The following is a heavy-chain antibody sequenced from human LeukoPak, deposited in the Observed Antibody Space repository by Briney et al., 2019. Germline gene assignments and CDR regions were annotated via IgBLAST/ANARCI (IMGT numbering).Heavy chain of an antibody. V-gene: IGHV3-23*01. J-gene: IGHJ4*02. CDR1: GFTFSNYA. Sequence: GGSLRLSCAASGFTFSNYAMSWVRQAPGKGLAWVSSFSGSGGSTYYADSVKGRFTISRDNSKNTLYLQMNSLRAEDTAVYYCAKSGLSRFDYWGQGTLVTVSS. CDR2: FSGSGGST. CDR3: AKSGLSRFDY. D-gene: IGHD4/OR15-4a*01.